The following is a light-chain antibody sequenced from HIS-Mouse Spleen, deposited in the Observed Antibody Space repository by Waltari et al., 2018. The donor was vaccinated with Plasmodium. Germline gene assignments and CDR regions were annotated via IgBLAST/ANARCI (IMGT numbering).Light chain of an antibody. J-gene: IGKJ2*01. Sequence: DIVMTQSPDSLAVSLGERATINCKSSQSVLYSLNNKNYLAWYQQKPGQPPKLLIYWASTRESGVPDRFSGSRSGTDFTLTTSSLQAEDVAVYYCQQDYSTPPYTFGQGTKLEIK. CDR2: WAS. V-gene: IGKV4-1*01. CDR3: QQDYSTPPYT. CDR1: QSVLYSLNNKNY.